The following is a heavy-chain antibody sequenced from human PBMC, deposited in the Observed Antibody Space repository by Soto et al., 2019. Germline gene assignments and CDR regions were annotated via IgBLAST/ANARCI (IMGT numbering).Heavy chain of an antibody. Sequence: QVQLVQSGAEVKKPGASVKVSCKASGYPFISYGITWVRQAPGQGLEWMGWINTYNGNTNYAQRFQCRVTMTTDTSTSTAYLDVRSLRSDDTAVYYCARAGSGYDSSGYDYWGQRTLVTVSS. J-gene: IGHJ4*02. CDR3: ARAGSGYDSSGYDY. D-gene: IGHD3-22*01. CDR2: INTYNGNT. CDR1: GYPFISYG. V-gene: IGHV1-18*01.